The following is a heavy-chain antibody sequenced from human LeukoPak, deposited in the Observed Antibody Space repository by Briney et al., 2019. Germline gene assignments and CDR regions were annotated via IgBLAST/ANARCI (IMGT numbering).Heavy chain of an antibody. D-gene: IGHD3-16*01. J-gene: IGHJ4*02. Sequence: PSETLSLTCAVYIESFSGYYWTWIRQPPGKGLEWIGEINHSGSTNYNPSLKRRVTISADTSKNQFSLTLSSVTAADTAMYYCARVRGDLSIDVWGQGNLVTVSS. CDR3: ARVRGDLSIDV. CDR1: IESFSGYY. CDR2: INHSGST. V-gene: IGHV4-34*01.